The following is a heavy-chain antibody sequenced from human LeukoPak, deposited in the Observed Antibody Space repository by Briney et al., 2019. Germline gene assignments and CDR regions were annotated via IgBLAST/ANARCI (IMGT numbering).Heavy chain of an antibody. D-gene: IGHD3-10*01. V-gene: IGHV4-59*01. J-gene: IGHJ6*02. CDR2: IYYSGSP. Sequence: SETLSLTCTVSGGSISSYYWSWIRQPPGKGLEWIGYIYYSGSPNYNPSLKSRVTISVDTSKNQFSLKLSSVTAADTAVYYCARDRGGITMVRGAPLYYYGMDVWGQGTTVTVSS. CDR1: GGSISSYY. CDR3: ARDRGGITMVRGAPLYYYGMDV.